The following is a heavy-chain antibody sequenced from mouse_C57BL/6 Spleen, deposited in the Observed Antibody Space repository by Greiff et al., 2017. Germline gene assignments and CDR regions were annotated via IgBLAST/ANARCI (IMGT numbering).Heavy chain of an antibody. CDR1: GYSITSGYY. V-gene: IGHV3-6*01. J-gene: IGHJ2*01. CDR2: ISYDGSN. CDR3: AREAS. D-gene: IGHD6-1*01. Sequence: EVKLVESGPGLVKPSQSLSLTCSVTGYSITSGYYWNWIRQFPGNKLEWMGYISYDGSNNYNPSLKNRISITRDTSKNQFFLKLNSVTTEDTATYYCAREASWGQGTTLTVSS.